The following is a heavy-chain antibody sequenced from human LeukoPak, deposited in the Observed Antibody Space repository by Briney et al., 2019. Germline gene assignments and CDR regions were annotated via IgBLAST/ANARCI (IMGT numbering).Heavy chain of an antibody. Sequence: GESLKISCKGSGYSFTSYWIGWVRQLPGKGLEWMGIIYPGDSDTRYSPSFQGQVTISADKSISTAYLQWSSLKASDTAMYYCARSVRYYDSSGYFLDYWGQGTLVTVSS. CDR1: GYSFTSYW. V-gene: IGHV5-51*01. CDR3: ARSVRYYDSSGYFLDY. J-gene: IGHJ4*02. CDR2: IYPGDSDT. D-gene: IGHD3-22*01.